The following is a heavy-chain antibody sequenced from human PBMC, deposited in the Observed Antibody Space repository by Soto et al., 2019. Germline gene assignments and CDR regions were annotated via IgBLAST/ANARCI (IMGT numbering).Heavy chain of an antibody. D-gene: IGHD5-12*01. Sequence: PSETLSLTCTVSGGSISSYYWSWIRQPPGKGLEWIGYIYYSGSTNYNPSLKSRVTISVDTSKNQFSLKLSSVTAADTAVYYCARAAGRWLQFSDYRGKGTLVTISS. CDR2: IYYSGST. CDR1: GGSISSYY. CDR3: ARAAGRWLQFSDY. J-gene: IGHJ4*02. V-gene: IGHV4-59*01.